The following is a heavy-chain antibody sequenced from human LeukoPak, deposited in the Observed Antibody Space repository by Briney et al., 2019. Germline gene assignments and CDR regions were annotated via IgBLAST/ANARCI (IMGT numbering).Heavy chain of an antibody. CDR2: IYYSGST. V-gene: IGHV4-31*03. Sequence: SQTLSLTCTVSGGSISSGGYYWSWIRQHPGKGLEWIGYIYYSGSTYYNPSLKSRVTISVDTSKNQFSLKLSSVTAADTAVYYCAREATMVRGVIGFYYFDYWGQGTLVTVSS. CDR1: GGSISSGGYY. D-gene: IGHD3-10*01. J-gene: IGHJ4*02. CDR3: AREATMVRGVIGFYYFDY.